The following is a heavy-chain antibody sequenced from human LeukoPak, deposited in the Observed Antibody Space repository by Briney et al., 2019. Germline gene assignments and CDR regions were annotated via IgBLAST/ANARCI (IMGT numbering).Heavy chain of an antibody. D-gene: IGHD1-26*01. V-gene: IGHV3-21*01. CDR1: VFTFSSYS. Sequence: GGSLRLSCAPCVFTFSSYSMNWVRQAPGKGLEWVSSISSSSSYIYYADSVKGRFTISRDNAKNSLYLQMNSLRAEDTAVYYCARGVGATDFDYWGQGTLVTVSS. J-gene: IGHJ4*02. CDR3: ARGVGATDFDY. CDR2: ISSSSSYI.